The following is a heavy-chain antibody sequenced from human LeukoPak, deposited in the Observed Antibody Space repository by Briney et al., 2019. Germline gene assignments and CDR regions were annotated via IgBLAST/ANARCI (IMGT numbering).Heavy chain of an antibody. CDR2: IYYSGST. CDR3: ARVAHDLYPYYFDY. V-gene: IGHV4-39*07. Sequence: PSETLSLTCTVSGGSISSSSYYWGWIRQPPGKGLEWIGSIYYSGSTYYNPTLKSRVTISVDTSKNQFSLKLSSVTAADTAVYYCARVAHDLYPYYFDYWGQGTLVTVSS. D-gene: IGHD5/OR15-5a*01. CDR1: GGSISSSSYY. J-gene: IGHJ4*02.